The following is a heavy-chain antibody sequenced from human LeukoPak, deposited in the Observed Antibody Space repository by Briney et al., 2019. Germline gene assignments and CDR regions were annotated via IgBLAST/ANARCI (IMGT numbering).Heavy chain of an antibody. CDR1: GYTFTSYA. CDR2: INTNTGNP. J-gene: IGHJ4*02. Sequence: GASVKVSCKASGYTFTSYAMNWVRQAPGQGLEWMGWINTNTGNPTYAQGFTGRFVFSLDTSVSTAYLQISSLKAEDTAVYYCARAPSPLDSSGYPFDYWGKGTLVTVSS. D-gene: IGHD3-22*01. V-gene: IGHV7-4-1*02. CDR3: ARAPSPLDSSGYPFDY.